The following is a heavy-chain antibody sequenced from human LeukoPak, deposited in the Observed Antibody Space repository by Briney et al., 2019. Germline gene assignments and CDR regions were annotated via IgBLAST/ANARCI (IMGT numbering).Heavy chain of an antibody. Sequence: GGALRLSCAASGFTFSWYWVHWVRQAPGYGLVSGSRTNRDDSDTSYADSVKGRFTISRDKAKSTLYLQMNSLRVEDTAVYYCARSANYFDTSGQDYWGQGTLVTVSS. J-gene: IGHJ4*02. CDR1: GFTFSWYW. CDR2: TNRDDSDT. CDR3: ARSANYFDTSGQDY. V-gene: IGHV3-74*01. D-gene: IGHD3-22*01.